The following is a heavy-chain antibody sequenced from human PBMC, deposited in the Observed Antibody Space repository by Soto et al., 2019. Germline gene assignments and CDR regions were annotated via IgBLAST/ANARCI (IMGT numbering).Heavy chain of an antibody. CDR3: ARDPFVDDSSGYYRLEYFQH. CDR2: ISSSGSTI. D-gene: IGHD3-22*01. CDR1: GFTFSDYY. J-gene: IGHJ1*01. V-gene: IGHV3-11*01. Sequence: QVQLVESGGGLVKPGGSLRLSCAASGFTFSDYYMSWSRQAPGKGLEWVSYISSSGSTIYYADSVKGRFTISRDNAKNSLYLQMNSLRAEDTAVYYCARDPFVDDSSGYYRLEYFQHWGQGTLVTVSS.